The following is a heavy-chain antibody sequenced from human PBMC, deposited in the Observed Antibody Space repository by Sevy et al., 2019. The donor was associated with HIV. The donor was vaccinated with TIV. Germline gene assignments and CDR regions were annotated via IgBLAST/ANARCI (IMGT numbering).Heavy chain of an antibody. Sequence: SETLSLTCTVSGGSISSYYWSGIRQPPGKGLEWIGYIYYSGSTNYNPSLKSRVTISVDTSKNQFSLKLSSVTAADTAVYYCARVGGYYDSSGDTYDYWGQGTLVTVSS. D-gene: IGHD3-22*01. V-gene: IGHV4-59*01. CDR3: ARVGGYYDSSGDTYDY. CDR1: GGSISSYY. J-gene: IGHJ4*02. CDR2: IYYSGST.